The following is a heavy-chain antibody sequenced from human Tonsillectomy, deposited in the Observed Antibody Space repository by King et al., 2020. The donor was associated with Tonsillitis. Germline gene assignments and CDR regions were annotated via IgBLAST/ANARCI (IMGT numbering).Heavy chain of an antibody. CDR1: GYTFTGHY. V-gene: IGHV1-2*02. J-gene: IGHJ4*02. Sequence: QLLQSGAEVKKPGASVKVSCKASGYTFTGHYIHWVRQAPGQGLEWRGWTHPNGGGTKYAQKFQGRGPMTRDTSISTAHMELSRLRSDDTAVYYCARGDRYSGYDSLDYWGQGTLVTVSS. CDR2: THPNGGGT. CDR3: ARGDRYSGYDSLDY. D-gene: IGHD5-12*01.